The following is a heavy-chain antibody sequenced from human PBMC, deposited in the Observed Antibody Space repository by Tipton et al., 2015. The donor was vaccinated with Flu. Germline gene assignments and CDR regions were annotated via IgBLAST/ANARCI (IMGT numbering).Heavy chain of an antibody. V-gene: IGHV1-2*02. CDR2: INPNSAGT. J-gene: IGHJ4*02. Sequence: QVQLVQSGAEVKKPGASVKVSCKASGYTFTDYYIHWVRQAPGQGLEWMGWINPNSAGTNYAQKFQDRVTMTRDTSISTAYMELSRLKSDDTAVYYCAKDGSLYGDPTDSWGQGTLVTVSS. CDR1: GYTFTDYY. D-gene: IGHD4-17*01. CDR3: AKDGSLYGDPTDS.